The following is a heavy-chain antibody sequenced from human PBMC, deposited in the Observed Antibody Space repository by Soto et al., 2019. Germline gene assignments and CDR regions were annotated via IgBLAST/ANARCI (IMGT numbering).Heavy chain of an antibody. CDR2: TYPDDSDT. D-gene: IGHD1-26*01. Sequence: GESLKISCKASGYTFTNYWIAWVRQRPGKGLEWMGFTYPDDSDTRYSPSFQGQVTISADRSTKTAYLQRSTLEASDTATYYCARLEWIGSYDYFYGLDVWGQGTSVTVSS. CDR3: ARLEWIGSYDYFYGLDV. J-gene: IGHJ6*02. CDR1: GYTFTNYW. V-gene: IGHV5-51*01.